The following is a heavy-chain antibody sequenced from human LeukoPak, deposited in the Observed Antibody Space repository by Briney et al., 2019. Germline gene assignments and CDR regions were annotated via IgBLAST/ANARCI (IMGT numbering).Heavy chain of an antibody. CDR1: GFTFSSYA. D-gene: IGHD3-3*01. CDR3: AKFGYQFWSGIKRFDY. CDR2: ISGSGGST. Sequence: GGSLRLSCAASGFTFSSYAMSWVRQAPGKGLEWVSAISGSGGSTYYADSVKGRFTISRDNSKNTLYLQMNSLRAEDTAVYYCAKFGYQFWSGIKRFDYWGQGTLVTVSS. V-gene: IGHV3-23*01. J-gene: IGHJ4*02.